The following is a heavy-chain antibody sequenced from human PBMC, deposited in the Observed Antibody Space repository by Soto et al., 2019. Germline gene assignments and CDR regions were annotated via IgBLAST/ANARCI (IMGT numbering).Heavy chain of an antibody. Sequence: HPWGSLRLSCAASGFNFRDSTIYWVRQAPGKWLEWVSVIGGRGNSAYYADSVQFRFTISRDNSKNTLSLQMSSLTADDTAIYYCVREGRGSFDFWGRGTMVTVSS. D-gene: IGHD5-12*01. CDR2: IGGRGNSA. CDR1: GFNFRDST. V-gene: IGHV3-23*01. J-gene: IGHJ3*01. CDR3: VREGRGSFDF.